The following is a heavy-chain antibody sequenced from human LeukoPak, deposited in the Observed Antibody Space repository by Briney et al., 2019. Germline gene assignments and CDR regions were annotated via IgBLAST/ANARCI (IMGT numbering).Heavy chain of an antibody. Sequence: SETLSLTCAVYGGSLNGHYWSWIRQPPGKGLEWIGEGSESGGTKFNPSLKSRVTISADTSKNQFSLQLNSVTPEDTAVYYCAKTGNWGSLAYWGQGTLVTVSS. CDR3: AKTGNWGSLAY. D-gene: IGHD7-27*01. V-gene: IGHV4-34*01. J-gene: IGHJ4*02. CDR2: GSESGGT. CDR1: GGSLNGHY.